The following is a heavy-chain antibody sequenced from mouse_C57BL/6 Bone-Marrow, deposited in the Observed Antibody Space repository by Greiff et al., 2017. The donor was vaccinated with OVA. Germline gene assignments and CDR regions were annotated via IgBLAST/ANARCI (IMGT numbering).Heavy chain of an antibody. CDR1: GYTFTSYG. V-gene: IGHV1-81*01. CDR2: IYPRSGNN. J-gene: IGHJ2*01. D-gene: IGHD2-5*01. CDR3: AKAYYSNYGIFDY. Sequence: VQLQQSGAELARPGASVKLSCKASGYTFTSYGISWVKQRTGQGLEWIGEIYPRSGNNYYNEKFKGKATLTADKSSSTAYMELRSLTSEDSAVYFCAKAYYSNYGIFDYWGQGTTLTVSS.